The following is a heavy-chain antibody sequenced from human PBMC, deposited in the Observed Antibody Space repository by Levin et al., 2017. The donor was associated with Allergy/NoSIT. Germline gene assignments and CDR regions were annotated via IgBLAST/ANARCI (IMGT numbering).Heavy chain of an antibody. CDR2: INEIGTT. Sequence: SETLSLTCTVSGGSITGYYWSWIRQSPWKGLEWIGYINEIGTTSYTPSLNSRLTISVDTSKNHFSLKLSSVTAADTAVYYCASHSSGFSYAYDFDYWGQGTLVTVSS. CDR1: GGSITGYY. V-gene: IGHV4-59*12. D-gene: IGHD5-18*01. J-gene: IGHJ4*02. CDR3: ASHSSGFSYAYDFDY.